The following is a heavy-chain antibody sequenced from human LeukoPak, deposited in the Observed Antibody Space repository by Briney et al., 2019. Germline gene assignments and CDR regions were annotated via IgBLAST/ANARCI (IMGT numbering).Heavy chain of an antibody. CDR2: INPNSGGT. D-gene: IGHD3-22*01. J-gene: IGHJ4*02. V-gene: IGHV1-2*02. CDR3: ARDYYYDGSGYYSVDY. CDR1: GYTFTGYY. Sequence: ASVKVSCKASGYTFTGYYMHWVRQAPGQGLEWMGWINPNSGGTNYAQKFQGRVTMTRDTSISTAYMELSRLRSDDTAVYYCARDYYYDGSGYYSVDYWGQGTLVTVPS.